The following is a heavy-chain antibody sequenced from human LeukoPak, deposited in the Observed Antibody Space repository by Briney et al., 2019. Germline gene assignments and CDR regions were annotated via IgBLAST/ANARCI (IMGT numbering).Heavy chain of an antibody. V-gene: IGHV3-23*01. J-gene: IGHJ4*02. CDR1: GFIFSSYA. Sequence: GGSLRLSCAASGFIFSSYAMSWVRQAPGKGLEWVSAISGSGGSTYYTDPVKGRFTISRDNSKNTLYLQMNSLRAEDTAVYYCAKDRPNYHESNGDYYRRNGDYWGQGTLVTVSS. CDR3: AKDRPNYHESNGDYYRRNGDY. D-gene: IGHD3-22*01. CDR2: ISGSGGST.